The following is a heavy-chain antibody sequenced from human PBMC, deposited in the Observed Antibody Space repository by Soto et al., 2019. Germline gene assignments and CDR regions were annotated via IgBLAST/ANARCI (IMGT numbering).Heavy chain of an antibody. CDR1: GFTFRNYA. Sequence: PGGSLRLSCAASGFTFRNYAMTWVRQGPGKGLEWVSVISGSGGSTYYADSVKGRFTISRDNSENTLYLQMNSLRAEDTAVYYCAKRIVATTLYYYMDVWGKGTTVTVS. CDR3: AKRIVATTLYYYMDV. V-gene: IGHV3-23*01. J-gene: IGHJ6*03. D-gene: IGHD5-12*01. CDR2: ISGSGGST.